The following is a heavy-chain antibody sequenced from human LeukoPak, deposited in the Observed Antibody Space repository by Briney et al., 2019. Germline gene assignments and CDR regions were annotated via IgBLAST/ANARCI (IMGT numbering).Heavy chain of an antibody. J-gene: IGHJ4*02. D-gene: IGHD6-25*01. CDR1: GFTFSSYA. V-gene: IGHV3-23*01. Sequence: PGGSLRLSSAASGFTFSSYAMSWVRQGPGKGLEWVSIISESGGSTDYADSVKGRFTISRDNSKNTLHLQMTSLRAEDTAVYYCARIAAIYAYYFDYWGQGTLVTVSS. CDR3: ARIAAIYAYYFDY. CDR2: ISESGGST.